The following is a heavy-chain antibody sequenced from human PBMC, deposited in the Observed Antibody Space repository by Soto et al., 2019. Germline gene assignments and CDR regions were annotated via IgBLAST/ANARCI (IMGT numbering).Heavy chain of an antibody. CDR3: ARVGTMVRGVITYYDGMDV. Sequence: QVQLVQSGAEVKKPGSSVKVSCKASGGTFSSYAISWVRQAPGHGLEWMGGIIPIFGTANYAQKFQGRVTITADESTSTAYMELSSLRSEDTAVYYCARVGTMVRGVITYYDGMDVWGQGPTVTVSS. J-gene: IGHJ6*02. CDR1: GGTFSSYA. CDR2: IIPIFGTA. D-gene: IGHD3-10*01. V-gene: IGHV1-69*01.